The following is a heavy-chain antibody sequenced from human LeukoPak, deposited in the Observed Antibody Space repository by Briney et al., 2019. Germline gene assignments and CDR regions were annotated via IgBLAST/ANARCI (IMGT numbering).Heavy chain of an antibody. CDR2: INPNSGGT. Sequence: ASVKVSCKASGYTFTGYYMHWVRQAPGQGLEWMGWINPNSGGTNYAQKFQGRVTMTRDTSISTAYMELSRLRSDDTAVYYCARDYYDSSGYYSYFQHWGQGTLVTVSS. D-gene: IGHD3-22*01. J-gene: IGHJ1*01. CDR1: GYTFTGYY. V-gene: IGHV1-2*02. CDR3: ARDYYDSSGYYSYFQH.